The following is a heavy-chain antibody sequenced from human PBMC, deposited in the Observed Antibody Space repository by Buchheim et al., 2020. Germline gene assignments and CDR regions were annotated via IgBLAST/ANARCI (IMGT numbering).Heavy chain of an antibody. J-gene: IGHJ4*02. D-gene: IGHD2-2*01. CDR1: GFTFSSYA. Sequence: QVQLVESGGGVVQPGRSLRLSCAASGFTFSSYAMHWVRQAPGRGLEWVAVISYDGTNKYYADSVKGRFTISRDNSKNTVFLQMSSLRPEDTAVYYCAKWGTYCGNPICSSYFGHWGQGTL. CDR2: ISYDGTNK. V-gene: IGHV3-30-3*02. CDR3: AKWGTYCGNPICSSYFGH.